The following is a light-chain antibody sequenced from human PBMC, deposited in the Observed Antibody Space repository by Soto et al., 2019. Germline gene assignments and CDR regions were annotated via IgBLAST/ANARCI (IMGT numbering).Light chain of an antibody. J-gene: IGKJ1*01. CDR3: QNYNGAPWT. Sequence: DIPMTQSPSSLSASVGDRVTITCRASQDLSNYLAWYQQKPGKVPKLLIYAASTLHSGVPSRFSGSGSGTDFTLTISGLYPEDVANYYCQNYNGAPWTFGQGTKVEIE. CDR2: AAS. CDR1: QDLSNY. V-gene: IGKV1-27*01.